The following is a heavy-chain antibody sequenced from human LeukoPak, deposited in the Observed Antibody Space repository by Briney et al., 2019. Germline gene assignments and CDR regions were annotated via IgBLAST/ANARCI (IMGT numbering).Heavy chain of an antibody. J-gene: IGHJ4*02. CDR1: GGSFSGQY. CDR2: INHSGSI. CDR3: AGGDYHGSESYANY. Sequence: PSETLSLTCAVYGGSFSGQYWGWIRQPPGKGLEWIGEINHSGSISYNASLKSRATISLDTSKNQFSLNLRSVTAADTAVYYCAGGDYHGSESYANYWGQGTLVTVSS. V-gene: IGHV4-34*01. D-gene: IGHD3-10*01.